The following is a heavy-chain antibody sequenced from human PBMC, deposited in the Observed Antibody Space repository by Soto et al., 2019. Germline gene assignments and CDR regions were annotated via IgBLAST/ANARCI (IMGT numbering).Heavy chain of an antibody. CDR1: GGSISSYY. CDR2: IYYSGST. Sequence: SETLSLTCTVSGGSISSYYWSWIRQPPGKGLEWIGYIYYSGSTNYNPSLKSRVTISVDTSKNQFSLKLSSVTAADTAVYYCARSGYDFWSGVSHDAFDIWGQGTMVTVSS. CDR3: ARSGYDFWSGVSHDAFDI. V-gene: IGHV4-59*01. D-gene: IGHD3-3*01. J-gene: IGHJ3*02.